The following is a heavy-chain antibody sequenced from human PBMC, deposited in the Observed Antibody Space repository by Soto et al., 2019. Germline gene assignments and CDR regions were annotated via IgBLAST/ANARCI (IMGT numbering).Heavy chain of an antibody. CDR3: ARDQVDPGYDLYGMDV. V-gene: IGHV3-33*01. J-gene: IGHJ6*02. Sequence: PWGSLRLSCAASGFTFSSYGMHWVRQAPGKGLEWVAVIWYDGSNKYYADSAKGRFTISRDNSKNTLYLQMNSLRAEDTAVYYCARDQVDPGYDLYGMDVWGQGTTVTVSS. D-gene: IGHD5-12*01. CDR2: IWYDGSNK. CDR1: GFTFSSYG.